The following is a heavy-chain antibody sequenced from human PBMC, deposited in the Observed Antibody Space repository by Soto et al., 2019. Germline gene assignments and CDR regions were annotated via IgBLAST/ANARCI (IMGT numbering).Heavy chain of an antibody. CDR2: IIPIFGTA. CDR1: GGTFSSYA. D-gene: IGHD2-2*01. J-gene: IGHJ5*02. Sequence: SVKVSCKASGGTFSSYAISWVRQAPGQGLEWMGGIIPIFGTANYAQKFQGRVTITADKSTSTAYMELSSLRSEDTAVYYCARQYCSSTSCSNWFDPWGQGTLVTVSS. V-gene: IGHV1-69*06. CDR3: ARQYCSSTSCSNWFDP.